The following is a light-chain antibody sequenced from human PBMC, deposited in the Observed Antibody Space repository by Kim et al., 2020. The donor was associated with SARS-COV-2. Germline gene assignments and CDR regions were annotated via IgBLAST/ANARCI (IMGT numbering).Light chain of an antibody. CDR3: QQSYRTPRT. J-gene: IGKJ2*01. Sequence: DIQMTQSPSSLSASVGDRVTITCRASQTITSHLHWYQHKPGEAPKLLIYDIFSLQSGVPSRFSGSGSGTDFTLTISSLQPEDSATYFCQQSYRTPRTFGQGTKLAI. CDR2: DIF. V-gene: IGKV1-39*01. CDR1: QTITSH.